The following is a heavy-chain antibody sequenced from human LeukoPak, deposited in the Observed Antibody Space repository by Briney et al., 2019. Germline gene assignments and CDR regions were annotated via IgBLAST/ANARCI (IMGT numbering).Heavy chain of an antibody. CDR3: ARPSGTPYYYDSSSPFDP. Sequence: ESLKISCKGSGYGFTSYWIGWVRQMPGKGLEWMGIIYPGDSDTRYSPSFQGQVTISADKSISTAYLQWSSLKASDTAMYYCARPSGTPYYYDSSSPFDPWGQGTLVTVSS. CDR1: GYGFTSYW. D-gene: IGHD3-22*01. CDR2: IYPGDSDT. V-gene: IGHV5-51*01. J-gene: IGHJ5*02.